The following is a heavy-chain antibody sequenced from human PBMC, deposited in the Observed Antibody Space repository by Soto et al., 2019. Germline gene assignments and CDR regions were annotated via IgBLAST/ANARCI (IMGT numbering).Heavy chain of an antibody. CDR2: IKSKTDGGTT. V-gene: IGHV3-15*01. D-gene: IGHD5-12*01. Sequence: GGSLRLSCAASGFTFRNAWMSWFRQAPGKGLEWVGHIKSKTDGGTTDYAAPVKGRFTISRDDPKNTLYLQMNSLKTEDTAVYYCTTESGGGYDRFDCWGQGSLVTVSS. CDR1: GFTFRNAW. J-gene: IGHJ4*02. CDR3: TTESGGGYDRFDC.